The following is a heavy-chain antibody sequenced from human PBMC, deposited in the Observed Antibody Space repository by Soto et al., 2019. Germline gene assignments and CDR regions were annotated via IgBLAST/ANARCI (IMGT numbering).Heavy chain of an antibody. D-gene: IGHD6-19*01. CDR1: GYTFTSYG. CDR2: ISAYNGNT. J-gene: IGHJ5*02. V-gene: IGHV1-18*01. Sequence: ASVKVSCKASGYTFTSYGISWVRQAPGQGLEWMGWISAYNGNTNYAQKLQGRVTMTTDTSTSTAYMELRSLRSDDTAVYYCARDTLEWLVPDWFDPWGQGTLVTVSS. CDR3: ARDTLEWLVPDWFDP.